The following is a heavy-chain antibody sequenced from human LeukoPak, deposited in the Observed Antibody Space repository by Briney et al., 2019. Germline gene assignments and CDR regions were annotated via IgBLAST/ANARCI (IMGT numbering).Heavy chain of an antibody. CDR3: ARGPSGYHNT. Sequence: GGSLRLSCAASGFTFSSYGMSWVRQAPGKGLEWVSLIYSGGSTYYADSVKGRFTISRDNSKLQMNSLRAEDTAVYYCARGPSGYHNTGGQGTLVTVSS. CDR2: IYSGGST. D-gene: IGHD5-12*01. J-gene: IGHJ4*02. V-gene: IGHV3-66*01. CDR1: GFTFSSYG.